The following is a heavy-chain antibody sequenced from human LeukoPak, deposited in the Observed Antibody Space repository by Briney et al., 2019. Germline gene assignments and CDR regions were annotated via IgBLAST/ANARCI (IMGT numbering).Heavy chain of an antibody. J-gene: IGHJ4*02. CDR3: AKDFSANMITFGGVIVPPFDY. V-gene: IGHV3-23*01. D-gene: IGHD3-16*02. Sequence: PGGSLRLSCAASGITFSSYAMSWVRQAPGEGLEWVSSISGSGSNTYYADSVKGRFTISRDNSKNTLYLEMNSLRAEDTAVYYCAKDFSANMITFGGVIVPPFDYWGQGTLVTVSS. CDR2: ISGSGSNT. CDR1: GITFSSYA.